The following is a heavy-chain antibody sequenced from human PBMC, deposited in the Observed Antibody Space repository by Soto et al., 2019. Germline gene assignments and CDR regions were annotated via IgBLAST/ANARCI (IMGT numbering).Heavy chain of an antibody. CDR2: IVPIVETL. CDR3: VVMGNVAVSNPRSFDY. D-gene: IGHD6-19*01. J-gene: IGHJ4*03. V-gene: IGHV1-69*18. Sequence: QVQLVPSEAEVKKPGSSVKVSCKASGATFSGYAINWVRQAPGPGLEWLGRIVPIVETLTYAERFQGRVAITADESTTTVYMELTNLTHEDTAVYYCVVMGNVAVSNPRSFDYWGHRTQVTVSS. CDR1: GATFSGYA.